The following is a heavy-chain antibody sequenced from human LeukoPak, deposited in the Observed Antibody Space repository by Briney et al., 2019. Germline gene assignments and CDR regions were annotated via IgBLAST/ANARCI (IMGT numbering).Heavy chain of an antibody. Sequence: GGSLRLSCAAPGFTVSSNYMSWVRQAPGKGLEWVSVIYSGGSKYYAASVKGRFTISRDNSKNTLYLQMNSLRAEDAAVYYCAGRYCSGGSCYHIDYWGQGTLVTVSS. CDR1: GFTVSSNY. CDR2: IYSGGSK. CDR3: AGRYCSGGSCYHIDY. J-gene: IGHJ4*02. D-gene: IGHD2-15*01. V-gene: IGHV3-53*01.